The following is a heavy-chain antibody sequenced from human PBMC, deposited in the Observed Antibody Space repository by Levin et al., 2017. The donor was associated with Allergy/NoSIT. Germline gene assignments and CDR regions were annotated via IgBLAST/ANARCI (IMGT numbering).Heavy chain of an antibody. D-gene: IGHD4-17*01. V-gene: IGHV4-4*02. CDR3: ARKATLTVTSWFDP. J-gene: IGHJ5*02. CDR2: IYHSGFT. Sequence: ASETLSLTCAVSGGSISSNNWWNWVRQPPGKGLEWIGEIYHSGFTNYNPSLKSRATISVDKSKNQFSLKLSSVTAADTAVYYCARKATLTVTSWFDPWGQGTLVTVSS. CDR1: GGSISSNNW.